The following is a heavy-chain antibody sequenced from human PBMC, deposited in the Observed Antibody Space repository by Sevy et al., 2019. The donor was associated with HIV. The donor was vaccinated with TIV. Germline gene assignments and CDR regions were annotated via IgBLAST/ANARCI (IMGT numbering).Heavy chain of an antibody. V-gene: IGHV3-30*04. Sequence: GGSLRLSCAASRFTFNTYAMHWVRQAPGKGLDWVAFISYDGTNEYYADSVKGRFTISRDNSKNTLYLQMNSLRAEDTAVYYCARDGVSSGWYIWYYFDYWGQGTLVTVSS. J-gene: IGHJ4*02. CDR1: RFTFNTYA. CDR2: ISYDGTNE. D-gene: IGHD6-19*01. CDR3: ARDGVSSGWYIWYYFDY.